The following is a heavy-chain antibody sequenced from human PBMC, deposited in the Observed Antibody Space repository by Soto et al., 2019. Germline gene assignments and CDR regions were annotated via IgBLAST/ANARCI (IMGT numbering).Heavy chain of an antibody. J-gene: IGHJ4*02. Sequence: EVQLLESGGGLVQPGGSLRLSCAASGFTFSTYAMSWVRQAPGKGLEWVSAISGSGGSTYYADSVKGRFTISRDNSKNTLYLQVKSLRAEDTGVYYCAKVYYNFWSGYDYWGQGALVTVSS. CDR1: GFTFSTYA. CDR2: ISGSGGST. CDR3: AKVYYNFWSGYDY. V-gene: IGHV3-23*01. D-gene: IGHD3-3*01.